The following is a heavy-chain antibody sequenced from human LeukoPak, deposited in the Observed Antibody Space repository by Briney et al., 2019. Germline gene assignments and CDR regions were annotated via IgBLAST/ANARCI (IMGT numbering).Heavy chain of an antibody. J-gene: IGHJ3*01. CDR1: GFTFSSYG. V-gene: IGHV3-30*02. CDR2: IRYDGSNK. Sequence: GGSLRLSCAASGFTFSSYGMHWVRQAPGKGLEWVAFIRYDGSNKYYADSVKGRFTISRDNSKNTLYLQMNSLRAEDTAVYYCAKDQWLVPGGAFDFWGQGTMVTVSS. CDR3: AKDQWLVPGGAFDF. D-gene: IGHD6-19*01.